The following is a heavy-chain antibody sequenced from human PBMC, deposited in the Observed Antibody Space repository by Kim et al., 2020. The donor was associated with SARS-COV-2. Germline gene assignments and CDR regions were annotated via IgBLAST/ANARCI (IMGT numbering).Heavy chain of an antibody. V-gene: IGHV3-30*18. Sequence: GGSLRLSCAASGFAFSSFGMHWVRQAPGKGLEWVAVISYDGSKKYYADSVRGRFTISRDNSKNTLYLQMNSLRPEDTAVYYCAKDPASSLYFFDYWGQGTRVTVSS. CDR2: ISYDGSKK. D-gene: IGHD2-15*01. CDR3: AKDPASSLYFFDY. J-gene: IGHJ4*02. CDR1: GFAFSSFG.